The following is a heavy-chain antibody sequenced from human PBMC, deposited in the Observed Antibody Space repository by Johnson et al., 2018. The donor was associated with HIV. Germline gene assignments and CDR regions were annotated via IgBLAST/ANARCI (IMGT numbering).Heavy chain of an antibody. V-gene: IGHV3-74*01. CDR1: GFTLTTHW. CDR2: INRDGSTT. CDR3: AKGRMGASGSYNV. D-gene: IGHD1-26*01. Sequence: VQLVESGGGLVQPGGSLRLSCAASGFTLTTHWMHWVRQAPGKGLVWVSRINRDGSTTDYADSVTGRFTISRDNSKNTLYLQMNSLRAEDTALYYCAKGRMGASGSYNVWGQGTMVTVSS. J-gene: IGHJ3*01.